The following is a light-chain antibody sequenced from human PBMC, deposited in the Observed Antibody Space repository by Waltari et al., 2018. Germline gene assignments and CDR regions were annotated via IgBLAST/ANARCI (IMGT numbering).Light chain of an antibody. CDR1: QSLVYSDGTTY. CDR2: NVS. Sequence: DVVMTQSPLSLPATLGQPASISCRSSQSLVYSDGTTYLNLFQLRPGQSPRLLIYNVSNRASGVPDRFSGSGSGNDFTLKISRVEAEDVGVYYCMHSVEWPWTVGQGTKVEVK. J-gene: IGKJ1*01. CDR3: MHSVEWPWT. V-gene: IGKV2-30*01.